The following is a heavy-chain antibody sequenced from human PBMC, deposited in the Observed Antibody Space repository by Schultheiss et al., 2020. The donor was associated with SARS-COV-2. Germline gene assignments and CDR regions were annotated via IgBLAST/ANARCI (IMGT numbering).Heavy chain of an antibody. D-gene: IGHD2-15*01. V-gene: IGHV4-59*01. CDR1: GFTFSDYY. CDR3: ATRYCSGGSCAFV. J-gene: IGHJ4*02. Sequence: GSLRLSCAASGFTFSDYYMSWIRQAPGKGLEWIGYIYYSGSTYYNPSLKSRVTISVDTSKNQFSLKLSSVTAADTAVYYCATRYCSGGSCAFVWGQGTLVTVSS. CDR2: IYYSGST.